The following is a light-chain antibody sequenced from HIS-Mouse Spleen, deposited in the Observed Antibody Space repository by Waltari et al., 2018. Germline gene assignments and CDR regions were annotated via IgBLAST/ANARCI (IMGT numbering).Light chain of an antibody. CDR1: VLAKNY. V-gene: IGLV3-27*01. CDR2: KDS. CDR3: YSAADNNLGV. J-gene: IGLJ3*02. Sequence: SYELTQPSSVSVSPGQTARITCSGDVLAKNYARWFQQKPGQAPVLVIYKDSGRPSGIPERFSGSSSGTTVTLTISGAQVEDEADYYCYSAADNNLGVFGGGTKLTVL.